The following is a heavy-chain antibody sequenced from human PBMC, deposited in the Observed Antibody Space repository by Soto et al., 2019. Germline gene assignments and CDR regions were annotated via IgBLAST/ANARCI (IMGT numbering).Heavy chain of an antibody. CDR2: IYHSGST. V-gene: IGHV4-38-2*02. D-gene: IGHD1-26*01. CDR3: ARDSPGSYYYYYGMDV. Sequence: SETLSLTCTVSGYSISSGYYWGWIRQPPGKGLEWIGSIYHSGSTYYNPTLKSRVTISVDTSKNQFSLKLSSVTAAATAVYYCARDSPGSYYYYYGMDVWGQGTTVTVSS. CDR1: GYSISSGYY. J-gene: IGHJ6*02.